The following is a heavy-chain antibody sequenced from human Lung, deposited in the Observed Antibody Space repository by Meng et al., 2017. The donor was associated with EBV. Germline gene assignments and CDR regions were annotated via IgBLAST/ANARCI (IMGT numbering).Heavy chain of an antibody. CDR2: SKHSRST. D-gene: IGHD3-22*01. V-gene: IGHV4-34*02. CDR1: GRAFSGHY. J-gene: IGHJ4*02. Sequence: QGQLPQVREGLVKPSDTLALAFAVYGRAFSGHYWSVIRQPPGKVLEWIGESKHSRSTNYNPSLKSRVTISVDTSNNQSSLKLSSVTAADTAVFYCARVLRQQWLLASFDYWGQGTLVTVSS. CDR3: ARVLRQQWLLASFDY.